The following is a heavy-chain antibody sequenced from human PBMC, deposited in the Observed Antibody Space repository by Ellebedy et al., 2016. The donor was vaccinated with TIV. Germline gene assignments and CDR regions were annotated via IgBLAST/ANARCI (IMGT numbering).Heavy chain of an antibody. V-gene: IGHV3-66*02. CDR2: IYSCGST. CDR1: GFTVSNNY. Sequence: GESLKIPCAASGFTVSNNYISWVRQAPGKGLEWVPVIYSCGSTYYADSVKGRFTISRDNSKNTLYLQMNSLRADDTAVYYCARGLGGSSWYLIDPWGQGTLVTVSS. J-gene: IGHJ5*02. D-gene: IGHD6-13*01. CDR3: ARGLGGSSWYLIDP.